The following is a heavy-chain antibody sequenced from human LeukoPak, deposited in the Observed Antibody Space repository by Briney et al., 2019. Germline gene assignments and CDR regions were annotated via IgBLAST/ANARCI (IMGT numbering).Heavy chain of an antibody. D-gene: IGHD5-24*01. J-gene: IGHJ4*02. CDR2: IDTGSSNM. V-gene: IGHV3-11*01. CDR1: GLTFSDNY. Sequence: PGGSLRLSCAVSGLTFSDNYMNWIRQAPGKGLEWISYIDTGSSNMYYADSVKGRFAISRDNAKNSLYLQMTGLRAEDTAVYYCARISPYNYFDYWGQGTPVTVSS. CDR3: ARISPYNYFDY.